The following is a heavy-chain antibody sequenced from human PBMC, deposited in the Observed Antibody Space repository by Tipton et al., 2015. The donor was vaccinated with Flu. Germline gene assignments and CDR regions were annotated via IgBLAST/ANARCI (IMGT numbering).Heavy chain of an antibody. CDR2: ISTGGSTK. V-gene: IGHV3-48*03. Sequence: SLRLSCAASGFTFSTLWMNWVRQAPGKGLEWISYISTGGSTKHYADSVRGRFTISRDNANNSLYLQMNSLRADDTALYYCTRDLVAVARDYWGQGTLVTVSS. J-gene: IGHJ4*02. CDR1: GFTFSTLW. CDR3: TRDLVAVARDY. D-gene: IGHD2-15*01.